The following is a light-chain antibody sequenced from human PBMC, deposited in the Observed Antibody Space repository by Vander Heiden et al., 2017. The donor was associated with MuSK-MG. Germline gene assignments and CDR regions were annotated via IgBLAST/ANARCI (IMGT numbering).Light chain of an antibody. CDR2: EVS. V-gene: IGLV2-14*01. J-gene: IGLJ1*01. Sequence: QSALTQPASVSGSPGQSIAISCTGTSRDVGGYKYVSWYQQYPGKAPKLMMYEVSNRPSGVSNRFSGSKSGNTASLTISGLQAEDEADYYCSSYTSSNTLFGTGTKVTGL. CDR3: SSYTSSNTL. CDR1: SRDVGGYKY.